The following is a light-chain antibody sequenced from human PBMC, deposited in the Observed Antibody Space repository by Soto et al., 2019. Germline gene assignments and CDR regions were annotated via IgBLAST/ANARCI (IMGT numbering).Light chain of an antibody. V-gene: IGLV2-14*01. J-gene: IGLJ1*01. CDR1: SSDVGGYNY. CDR2: EVS. CDR3: SSYTSSSTPYV. Sequence: QSALTQPASVSGSPGQSITISCTGTSSDVGGYNYVSWYQQHPGKAPKLMIYEVSNRPSGVSNRFSGSKSGNTASLTISGLRAEDEADYYCSSYTSSSTPYVFGTGTKVTGL.